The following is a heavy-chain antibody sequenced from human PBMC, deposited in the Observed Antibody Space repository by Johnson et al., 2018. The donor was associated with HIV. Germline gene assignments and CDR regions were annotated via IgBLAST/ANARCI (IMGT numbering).Heavy chain of an antibody. CDR2: ISSSGSTI. V-gene: IGHV3-11*04. Sequence: QVQLVESGGALVNPGGSLRLSCGASGFIFSDYYMSWIRQAPGKGLEWVSHISSSGSTIYYADSVKGRFTISRDNSKNTLYLQMNSLRAEDTAVYYCARYQTHYYDSSEVWFDIWCQGTMVTVSS. J-gene: IGHJ3*02. CDR1: GFIFSDYY. CDR3: ARYQTHYYDSSEVWFDI. D-gene: IGHD3-22*01.